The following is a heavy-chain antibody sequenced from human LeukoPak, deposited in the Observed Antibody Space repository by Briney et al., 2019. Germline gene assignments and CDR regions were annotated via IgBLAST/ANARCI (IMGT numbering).Heavy chain of an antibody. CDR3: ARGYYDILTGYYRGSWFDS. D-gene: IGHD3-9*01. CDR2: ISAHKSNR. V-gene: IGHV1-18*01. J-gene: IGHJ5*01. Sequence: ASVNVSCKASGYTFTRYGISWVRQAPGQGLEWVGCISAHKSNRNNEQKFQGRVTMTTDTSTSTAYMELRSLRSDDTAVYYCARGYYDILTGYYRGSWFDSWGQGTLVTVSS. CDR1: GYTFTRYG.